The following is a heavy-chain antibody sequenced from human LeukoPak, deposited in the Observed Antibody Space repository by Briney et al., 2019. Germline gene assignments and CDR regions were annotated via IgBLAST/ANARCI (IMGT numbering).Heavy chain of an antibody. V-gene: IGHV4-59*01. CDR1: GGSMSRYY. J-gene: IGHJ4*02. CDR2: IFYSGGT. D-gene: IGHD5-18*01. Sequence: PSETLSLTRTVSGGSMSRYYWSWIRQPPGKGLEWLGYIFYSGGTHYNPSLKSRVTISVDTSKNQFSLKLSSVTAADTAVYYCARDKQPGDYRGQGTLVTVSS. CDR3: ARDKQPGDY.